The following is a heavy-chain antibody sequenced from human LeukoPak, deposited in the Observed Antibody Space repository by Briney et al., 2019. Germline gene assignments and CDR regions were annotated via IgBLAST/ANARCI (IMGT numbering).Heavy chain of an antibody. J-gene: IGHJ4*02. D-gene: IGHD3-3*01. CDR3: ARDGGWSGYYYFDY. V-gene: IGHV4-34*01. CDR2: INHSGST. Sequence: SETLSLTCAVYGGSFSGYYWSWIRQPPGKGLEWIGEINHSGSTNYNPSLKSRVTISVDTSKNQFSLNLSSVTAADTAVYYCARDGGWSGYYYFDYWGQGTLVTASS. CDR1: GGSFSGYY.